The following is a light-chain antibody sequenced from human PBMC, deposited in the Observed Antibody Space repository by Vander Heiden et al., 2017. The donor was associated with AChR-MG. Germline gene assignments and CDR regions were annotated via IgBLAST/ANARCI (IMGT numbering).Light chain of an antibody. CDR1: QDITAAF. Sequence: EIVLTQSPGTLSVSPGERATLSCRASQDITAAFLAWYQQKPGQAPRLLIYGASSRVTGIPDRFSGSGSGTDFTLTITRLEPEDFAMYYCQQYGSSAITFGQGTRLEIK. CDR3: QQYGSSAIT. J-gene: IGKJ5*01. V-gene: IGKV3-20*01. CDR2: GAS.